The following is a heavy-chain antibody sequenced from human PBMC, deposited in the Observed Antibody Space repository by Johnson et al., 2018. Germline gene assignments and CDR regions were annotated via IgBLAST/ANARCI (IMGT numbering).Heavy chain of an antibody. CDR2: ISYDGSNK. D-gene: IGHD5-24*01. V-gene: IGHV3-30-3*01. CDR1: GFTFSSYA. J-gene: IGHJ3*02. Sequence: VQLVETGGGVVQPGRSLRLSCAASGFTFSSYAMHWVRQAPGKGLEWVAVISYDGSNKYYADSVKGRFTISRDNSKNTLSLQMNSLRAEDTAVYYCARDVEMATICDAFDIWGQGTMVTVSS. CDR3: ARDVEMATICDAFDI.